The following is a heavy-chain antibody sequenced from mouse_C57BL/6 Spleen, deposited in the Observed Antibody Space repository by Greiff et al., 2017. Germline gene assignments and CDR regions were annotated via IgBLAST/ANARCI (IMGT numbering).Heavy chain of an antibody. CDR2: INPNNGGT. J-gene: IGHJ2*01. Sequence: EVQLQQSGPELMKPGASVKISCKASGYTFTDYYMNWVKQSHGKSLEWIGDINPNNGGTSYNQKFKGKATLTVDKSSSTAYMELRSLTSEDSAVYYCARRYYYGSSYLYYFDYWGQGTTLTVSS. CDR3: ARRYYYGSSYLYYFDY. D-gene: IGHD1-1*01. CDR1: GYTFTDYY. V-gene: IGHV1-26*01.